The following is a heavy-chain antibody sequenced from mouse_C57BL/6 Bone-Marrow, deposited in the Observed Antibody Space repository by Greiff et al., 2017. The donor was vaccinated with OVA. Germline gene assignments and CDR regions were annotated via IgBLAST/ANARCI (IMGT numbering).Heavy chain of an antibody. Sequence: EVMLVESGGGLVKPGGSLKLSCAASGFTFSDYGMHWVRQAPEKGLEWVAYISSGSSTIYYADTVKGRFTISRDTAKNTLFLQMTSLRSEDTAMDYCARGCPWFAYWGQGTLVTVSA. V-gene: IGHV5-17*01. CDR3: ARGCPWFAY. J-gene: IGHJ3*01. CDR1: GFTFSDYG. D-gene: IGHD3-3*01. CDR2: ISSGSSTI.